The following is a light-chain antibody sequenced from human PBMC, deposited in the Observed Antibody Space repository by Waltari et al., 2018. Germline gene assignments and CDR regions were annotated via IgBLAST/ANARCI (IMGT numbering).Light chain of an antibody. J-gene: IGLJ2*01. V-gene: IGLV2-23*02. CDR3: SSYAGGSTVI. CDR2: EVT. CDR1: NTDVGSYNL. Sequence: QSALTQPASVSGSPGQSITIPCTGTNTDVGSYNLLSLYLQTPGKAPTLTLYEVTNRPSRVPNRVSGSKSGNTASLTIAGLQAEDEADYYCSSYAGGSTVIFGGGTKVTVL.